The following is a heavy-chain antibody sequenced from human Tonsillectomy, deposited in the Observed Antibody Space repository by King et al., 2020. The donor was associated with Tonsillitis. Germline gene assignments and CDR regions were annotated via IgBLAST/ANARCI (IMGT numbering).Heavy chain of an antibody. CDR1: GFTFSDYF. D-gene: IGHD6-19*01. Sequence: VQLVESGGALVKPGGSLRLSCAASGFTFSDYFMNWIRQAPGKGLEWVSDFSSVGDTRHYADSVRGRFAISRDNANNLLYLQMNSLRAEDTAVYYCARGSAVEHWYFDLWGRGTPVTVSS. V-gene: IGHV3-11*01. J-gene: IGHJ2*01. CDR2: FSSVGDTR. CDR3: ARGSAVEHWYFDL.